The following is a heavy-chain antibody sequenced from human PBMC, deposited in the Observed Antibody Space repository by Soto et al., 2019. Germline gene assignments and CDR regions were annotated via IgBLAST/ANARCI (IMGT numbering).Heavy chain of an antibody. CDR1: GGTFSSYT. CDR3: ARDRINDYGGNQGY. Sequence: QVQLVQSGAEVKKPGSSVKVSCKASGGTFSSYTISWVRQAPGQGLEWMGRIIPILGIANYAQKFQGRVTITADKSTSTAYMELSSLRSEDTAVYYCARDRINDYGGNQGYWGQGTLVTVSS. V-gene: IGHV1-69*08. J-gene: IGHJ4*02. D-gene: IGHD4-17*01. CDR2: IIPILGIA.